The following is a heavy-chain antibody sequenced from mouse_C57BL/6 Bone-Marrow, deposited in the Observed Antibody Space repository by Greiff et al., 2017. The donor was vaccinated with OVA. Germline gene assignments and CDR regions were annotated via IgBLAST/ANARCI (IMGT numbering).Heavy chain of an antibody. J-gene: IGHJ2*01. Sequence: EVKLVESGGDLVKPGGSLKLSCAASGFPFSSYGMSWVRQTPDKRLEWVATISSGGSYTYYPDSVKGRFTISRDNAKNTLYLQMSSLKSEDTAMYYCAREGYGSSYDFDYWGQGTTLTVSS. V-gene: IGHV5-6*01. CDR2: ISSGGSYT. CDR1: GFPFSSYG. CDR3: AREGYGSSYDFDY. D-gene: IGHD1-1*01.